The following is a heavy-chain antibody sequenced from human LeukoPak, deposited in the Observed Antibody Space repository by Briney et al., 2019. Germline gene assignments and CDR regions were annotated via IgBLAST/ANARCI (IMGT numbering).Heavy chain of an antibody. CDR2: IRYDGSNK. J-gene: IGHJ4*02. V-gene: IGHV3-30*02. D-gene: IGHD6-19*01. CDR3: AREAYSSGWYDRLDY. Sequence: GGSLRLSCAASGFTFSSYGMHWVRQAPGKGLEWVAFIRYDGSNKYYADSVKGRFTISGDNSKNTLYLQMNSLRAEDTAVYYCAREAYSSGWYDRLDYWGQGTLVTVSS. CDR1: GFTFSSYG.